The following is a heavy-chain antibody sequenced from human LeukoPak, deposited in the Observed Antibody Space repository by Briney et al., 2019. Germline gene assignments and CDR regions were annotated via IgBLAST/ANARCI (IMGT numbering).Heavy chain of an antibody. V-gene: IGHV4-61*02. CDR3: ASALAYCGGECYSWYGFFDY. CDR2: IYTSGST. D-gene: IGHD2-21*01. CDR1: GGSISSGSYY. J-gene: IGHJ4*02. Sequence: SETLSLTCTVSGGSISSGSYYWSWIRQPAGKGLEWIGRIYTSGSTNYNPSLKSRVTISVDTSKNQFSLKLSSVTAADTAVYYCASALAYCGGECYSWYGFFDYWGQGTLVTVSS.